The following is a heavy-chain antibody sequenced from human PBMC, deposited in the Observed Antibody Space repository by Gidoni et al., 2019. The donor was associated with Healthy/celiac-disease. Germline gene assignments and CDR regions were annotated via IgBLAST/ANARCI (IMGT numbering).Heavy chain of an antibody. D-gene: IGHD1-1*01. J-gene: IGHJ3*02. Sequence: QVQLGQSGAEAKQPGASVKVSCKASGDTFTSYGSSWVRQAPGQGLEWMGWSSAYNGNTNYAQKLQGRVTMTTDTSTSTAYMELRSLRSDDTAVYYCARGGLERPRDAFDIWGQGTMVTVSS. CDR2: SSAYNGNT. CDR3: ARGGLERPRDAFDI. V-gene: IGHV1-18*01. CDR1: GDTFTSYG.